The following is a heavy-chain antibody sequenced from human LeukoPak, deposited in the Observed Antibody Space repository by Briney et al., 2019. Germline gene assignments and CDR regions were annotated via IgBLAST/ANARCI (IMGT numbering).Heavy chain of an antibody. CDR3: ARAIGDYVYYYGMDV. D-gene: IGHD3-16*01. Sequence: GGSLRLSCAASGFTFSTYSMNWVRQAPGKGLEWVSYISSSSSTIHYADSVKGRFTISRDNAKNSLYLQMNSLRDEDTAVYYCARAIGDYVYYYGMDVWGQGTTVTVSS. CDR1: GFTFSTYS. J-gene: IGHJ6*02. V-gene: IGHV3-48*02. CDR2: ISSSSSTI.